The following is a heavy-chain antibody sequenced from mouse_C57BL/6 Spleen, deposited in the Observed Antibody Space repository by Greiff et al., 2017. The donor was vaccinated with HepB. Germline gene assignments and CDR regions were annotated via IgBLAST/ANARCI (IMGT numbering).Heavy chain of an antibody. CDR1: GFSFNTYA. J-gene: IGHJ4*01. V-gene: IGHV10-1*01. CDR2: IRSKSNNYAT. CDR3: VRLKDAMDY. Sequence: DVQLQESGGGLVQPKGSLKLSCAASGFSFNTYAMNWVRQAPGKGLEWVARIRSKSNNYATYYADSVKDRFTISRDDSESMLYLQMNNLKTEDTAMYYCVRLKDAMDYWGQGTSVTVSS.